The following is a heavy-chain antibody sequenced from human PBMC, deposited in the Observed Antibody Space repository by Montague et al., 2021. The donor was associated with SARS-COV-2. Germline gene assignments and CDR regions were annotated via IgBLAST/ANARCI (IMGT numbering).Heavy chain of an antibody. J-gene: IGHJ4*02. Sequence: PALVKPTQTLTLTCTFSGFSLSTSGMCVSWIRQPPGKALEWLARIDWDDDKYYSTSLRTRLTISKDTSKNQVVLTMTNMDPVDTATYYCERETGTTVSLDYWGQGTLVTVSS. CDR2: IDWDDDK. CDR3: ERETGTTVSLDY. D-gene: IGHD1-7*01. CDR1: GFSLSTSGMC. V-gene: IGHV2-70*11.